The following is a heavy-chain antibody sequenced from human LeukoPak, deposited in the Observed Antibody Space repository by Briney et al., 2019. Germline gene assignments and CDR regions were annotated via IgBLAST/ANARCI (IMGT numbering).Heavy chain of an antibody. CDR2: ISSSSSYI. CDR1: GFTFSSYA. J-gene: IGHJ3*02. D-gene: IGHD2-15*01. Sequence: GGSLRLSCAASGFTFSSYAMSWVRQAPGKGLEWVSSISSSSSYIYYADSVKGRFTISRDNAKNSLYLQMNSLRGEDTAIYYCARDRCSGGSCYSGDAFDIWGQGTMVTVSS. V-gene: IGHV3-21*01. CDR3: ARDRCSGGSCYSGDAFDI.